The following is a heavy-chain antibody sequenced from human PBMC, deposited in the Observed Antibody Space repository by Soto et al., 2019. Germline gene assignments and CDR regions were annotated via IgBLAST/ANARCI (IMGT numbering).Heavy chain of an antibody. CDR2: IKQDGSEK. V-gene: IGHV3-7*01. D-gene: IGHD6-19*01. CDR3: ARDGGSQAVAYHYGMDV. CDR1: GFTFSSYW. Sequence: GGSLRLSFAASGFTFSSYWMSWGRQAPGKGLEGGANIKQDGSEKYYVDSVKGRFTISRDNAKNSLYLQMNSLRAEDTAVYYCARDGGSQAVAYHYGMDVWGQGTTVTVSS. J-gene: IGHJ6*02.